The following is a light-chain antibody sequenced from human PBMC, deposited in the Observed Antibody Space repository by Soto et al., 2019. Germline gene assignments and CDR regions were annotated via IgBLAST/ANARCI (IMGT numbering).Light chain of an antibody. CDR3: HQYGDSPQT. V-gene: IGKV3-20*01. Sequence: EIVLTQSPGTLSLSPVERATLSGMASQSVTTSYLAWYQQKPGQAPRLLIYGTSNRATGIPDRFSGSGSATDFTLTISRLEPEDFAVYYCHQYGDSPQTFGQGTKVDIK. CDR1: QSVTTSY. J-gene: IGKJ1*01. CDR2: GTS.